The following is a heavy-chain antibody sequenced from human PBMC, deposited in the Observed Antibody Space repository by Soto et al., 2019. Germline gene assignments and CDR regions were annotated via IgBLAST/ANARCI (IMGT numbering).Heavy chain of an antibody. V-gene: IGHV4-59*11. Sequence: PSETLSLTCTVSGGSISNHYWSWIRQPPGKGLEWIGYIYYSGSTNYNPSLKSRVTISVDTSKNQFSLKLSSVTAADTAVYYCARVYSEVEVEAAIRFAPRGQGTLVTVSS. CDR3: ARVYSEVEVEAAIRFAP. J-gene: IGHJ5*02. D-gene: IGHD2-2*02. CDR1: GGSISNHY. CDR2: IYYSGST.